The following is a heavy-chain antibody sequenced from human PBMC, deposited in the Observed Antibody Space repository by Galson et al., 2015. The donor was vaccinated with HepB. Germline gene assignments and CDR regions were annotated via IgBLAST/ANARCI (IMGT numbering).Heavy chain of an antibody. Sequence: SVKVSCKASGYTFTSYYMHWVRQAPGQGLEWMGVIDPGGDSTSYAQKLQGRLTMTSDTSTSTIYMELSSLRSKDTALYYCARGGGYCSSISCPRGDWFDPWGQGTLVTVSS. J-gene: IGHJ5*02. CDR1: GYTFTSYY. D-gene: IGHD2-2*01. CDR2: IDPGGDST. CDR3: ARGGGYCSSISCPRGDWFDP. V-gene: IGHV1-46*01.